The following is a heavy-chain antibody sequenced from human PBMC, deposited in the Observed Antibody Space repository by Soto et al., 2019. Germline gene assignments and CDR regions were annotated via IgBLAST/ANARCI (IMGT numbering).Heavy chain of an antibody. Sequence: PSETLSLTCTVSGDSVKSDGYYWSWIRQPPGKGLEWIGYIHYTGSTNYNPSLKSRVTISVDTSKNQFSLKLTSVTAADSAVYYCTRDFESPGDALDIWGQGTMVTVSS. J-gene: IGHJ3*02. CDR2: IHYTGST. V-gene: IGHV4-61*08. CDR3: TRDFESPGDALDI. CDR1: GDSVKSDGYY.